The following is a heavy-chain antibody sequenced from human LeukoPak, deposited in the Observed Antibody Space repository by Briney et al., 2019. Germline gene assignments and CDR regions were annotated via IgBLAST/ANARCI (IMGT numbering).Heavy chain of an antibody. Sequence: GGSLRLSCAASGFTFSSYNMNWVRQAPGKGLEWVSSISSSSSYIYYADSVKGRFTISRDNAKNSLYLQMNSLKAEDTALYYCARGLHAGDYWGQGTLVTVSS. CDR2: ISSSSSYI. CDR1: GFTFSSYN. J-gene: IGHJ4*02. V-gene: IGHV3-21*01. CDR3: ARGLHAGDY.